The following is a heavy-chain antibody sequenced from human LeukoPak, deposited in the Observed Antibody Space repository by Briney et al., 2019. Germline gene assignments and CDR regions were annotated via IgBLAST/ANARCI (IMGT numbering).Heavy chain of an antibody. Sequence: GGSLRLSCAASGSTFSSYAMSWVRQAPGKGLEWVSDISGSGGSTYYADSVKGPFTISRDNSQNTLYLQMNSLRAEDTAVYYCAKGELWFGEPYYFDYWGQGTLVTVPS. V-gene: IGHV3-23*01. CDR3: AKGELWFGEPYYFDY. D-gene: IGHD3-10*01. CDR2: ISGSGGST. J-gene: IGHJ4*02. CDR1: GSTFSSYA.